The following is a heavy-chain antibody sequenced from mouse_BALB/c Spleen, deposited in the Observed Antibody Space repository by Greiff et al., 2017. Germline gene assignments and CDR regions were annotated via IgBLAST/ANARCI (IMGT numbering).Heavy chain of an antibody. CDR1: EFAFSSYD. CDR2: ISSGGGST. CDR3: ARHDDGYYVRFAY. Sequence: EVKLVESGGGLVKPGGSLKLSCAASEFAFSSYDMSWVRQTPEKRLEWVAYISSGGGSTYYPDTVKGRFTISRDNAKNTLYLQMSSLKSEDTAMYYCARHDDGYYVRFAYWGQGTLVTVSA. D-gene: IGHD2-3*01. J-gene: IGHJ3*01. V-gene: IGHV5-12-1*01.